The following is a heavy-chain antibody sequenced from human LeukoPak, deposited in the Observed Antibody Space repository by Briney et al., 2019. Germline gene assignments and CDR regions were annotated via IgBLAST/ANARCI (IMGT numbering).Heavy chain of an antibody. V-gene: IGHV1-8*01. J-gene: IGHJ4*02. D-gene: IGHD3-16*01. CDR1: GYPFTSYD. CDR2: MNPNSGDT. Sequence: GASVKVSCKTSGYPFTSYDMNWVRQATGQGLEWMGWMNPNSGDTGYAQKFQGRVTMTRNTSIRTAYMELSSLRFEDTAVYYCARYDDYWGQGTLVTVSS. CDR3: ARYDDY.